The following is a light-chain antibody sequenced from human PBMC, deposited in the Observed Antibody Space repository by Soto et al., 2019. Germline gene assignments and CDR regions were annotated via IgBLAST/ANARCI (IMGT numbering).Light chain of an antibody. Sequence: DIQLTQSPSSLSASVGDRVTITCRASERISNYLNWYQQKPGTAPKLLIWSSSTLPSGVPSRFSGSGSGTDFTLSISGLQPEDFAVYYCLQSYNTPRTFGQGTKGEV. J-gene: IGKJ1*01. CDR1: ERISNY. V-gene: IGKV1-39*01. CDR3: LQSYNTPRT. CDR2: SSS.